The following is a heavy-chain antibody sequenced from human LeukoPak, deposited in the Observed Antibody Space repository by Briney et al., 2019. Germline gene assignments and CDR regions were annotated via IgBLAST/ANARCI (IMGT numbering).Heavy chain of an antibody. CDR1: GFTFNNYG. Sequence: HPGGSLILSCAAAGFTFNNYGMTWVRQAAGKGLEWVSGISGRGGLTYYADSVKGRFTISRDNSKNTLFLQVNSLRAEDTAVYYCAKAGDSNWCVDFWGQGTLVTVSS. V-gene: IGHV3-23*01. CDR3: AKAGDSNWCVDF. CDR2: ISGRGGLT. D-gene: IGHD6-13*01. J-gene: IGHJ4*02.